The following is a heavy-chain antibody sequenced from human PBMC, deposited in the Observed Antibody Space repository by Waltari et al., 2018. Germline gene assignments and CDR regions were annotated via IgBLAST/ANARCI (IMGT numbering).Heavy chain of an antibody. CDR1: GFTFSSYA. J-gene: IGHJ5*02. CDR3: ARGGGRRDWFDP. CDR2: ISLVGSNK. V-gene: IGHV3-30-3*01. Sequence: QVQLVESGGGVVQPGRSLRLSCAASGFTFSSYAMHWVRQAPGKGLEWVAVISLVGSNKYYAVSVKGRFTISGDNSKNTLYLQMTSLRAEDTAVYYCARGGGRRDWFDPWGQGTLVTVSS.